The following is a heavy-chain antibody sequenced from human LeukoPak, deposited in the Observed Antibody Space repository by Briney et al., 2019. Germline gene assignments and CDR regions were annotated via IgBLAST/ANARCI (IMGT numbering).Heavy chain of an antibody. J-gene: IGHJ1*01. CDR3: ARAYKDRSLAGKKEFFQH. CDR2: ISWNSGTI. D-gene: IGHD6-19*01. Sequence: PGRSLRRSCAASGFTFDNYAMNWVRQVPGKGLEWISLISWNSGTIGYADSVKGRFTISRDNANNFLYLQMNSLRAEDTALYYCARAYKDRSLAGKKEFFQHWGQGTLVTVSS. V-gene: IGHV3-9*01. CDR1: GFTFDNYA.